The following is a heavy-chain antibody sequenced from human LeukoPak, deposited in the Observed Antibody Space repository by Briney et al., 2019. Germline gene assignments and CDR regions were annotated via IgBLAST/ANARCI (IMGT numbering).Heavy chain of an antibody. CDR1: GFTFSSYS. CDR3: ARDWYSSSSGTFDI. Sequence: GGSLRLSCAASGFTFSSYSMNWVRQAPGKGLEWVSSISSSSSYIYYAGSVKGRFTISRDNAKNSLYLQMNSLRAEDTAVYYCARDWYSSSSGTFDIWGQGTMVTVSS. CDR2: ISSSSSYI. J-gene: IGHJ3*02. V-gene: IGHV3-21*01. D-gene: IGHD6-6*01.